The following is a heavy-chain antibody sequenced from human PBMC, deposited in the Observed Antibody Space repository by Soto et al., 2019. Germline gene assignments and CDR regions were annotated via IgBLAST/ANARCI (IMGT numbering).Heavy chain of an antibody. J-gene: IGHJ4*02. CDR2: IYYSGST. D-gene: IGHD4-17*01. CDR3: ARGRHDYGDYGY. Sequence: SEPLSLTCTVAGGSIISYYWSCIRQPPGKGLEWIGYIYYSGSTNYNPSLKSRVTISVDTSKNQFSLKLSSVTAADTAVYYCARGRHDYGDYGYWGQGTLVTVSS. CDR1: GGSIISYY. V-gene: IGHV4-59*01.